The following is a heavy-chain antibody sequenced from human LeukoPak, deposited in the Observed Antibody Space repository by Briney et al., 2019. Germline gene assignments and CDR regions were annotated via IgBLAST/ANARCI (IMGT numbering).Heavy chain of an antibody. CDR3: AADDQQQLG. D-gene: IGHD6-13*01. CDR2: IVIGSGDT. V-gene: IGHV1-58*01. J-gene: IGHJ4*02. CDR1: GFTFSNSA. Sequence: ASVKVSCKASGFTFSNSAVQWVRQARGQRLEWIGWIVIGSGDTKYAQSFQKRVTISRDMSTSTAYMELISLRSDDTAVYYCAADDQQQLGWGQGTLVTVSS.